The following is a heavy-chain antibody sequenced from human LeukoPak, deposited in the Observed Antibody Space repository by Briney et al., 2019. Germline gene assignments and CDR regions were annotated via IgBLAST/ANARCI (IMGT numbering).Heavy chain of an antibody. CDR1: GGSFNTYY. J-gene: IGHJ4*02. D-gene: IGHD3-16*01. CDR3: ARVITVRGVIFDY. CDR2: IYYSGST. V-gene: IGHV4-59*01. Sequence: PSETLSLTCTVSGGSFNTYYWSWIRQPPGKGLEWLGYIYYSGSTNYNPSLKSRVTISVDTSKNQFSLKLSSVTAADTAVHYCARVITVRGVIFDYWGQGTLVTVSS.